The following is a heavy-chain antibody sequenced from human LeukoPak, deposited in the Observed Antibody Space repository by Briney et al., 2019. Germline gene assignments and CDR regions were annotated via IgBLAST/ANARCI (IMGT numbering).Heavy chain of an antibody. CDR2: ISSSSSYI. CDR1: GFTFSSDS. D-gene: IGHD6-13*01. V-gene: IGHV3-21*01. Sequence: GSLRLSCAASGFTFSSDSMNWVRQAPGKGLEWVSSISSSSSYIYYADSVKGRFTISRDNAKNSLYLQMNSLRAEDTAVYYCARGLAAAAFDYWGQGTLVTVSS. CDR3: ARGLAAAAFDY. J-gene: IGHJ4*02.